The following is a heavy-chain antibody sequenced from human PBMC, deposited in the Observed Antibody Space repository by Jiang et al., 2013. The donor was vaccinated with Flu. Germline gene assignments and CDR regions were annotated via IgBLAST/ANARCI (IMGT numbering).Heavy chain of an antibody. CDR3: AKAGVASGWYL. J-gene: IGHJ2*01. D-gene: IGHD3-3*01. Sequence: VQLVESGGGVVQPGRSLRLSCAASGFTFSNFGMHWVRQAPGKGLEWLAVISDDGSNKVYADSVKGRFTIARDNSKSKVDLQMNGLRIEDTAVYFCAKAGVASGWYL. CDR1: GFTFSNFG. V-gene: IGHV3-30*18. CDR2: ISDDGSNK.